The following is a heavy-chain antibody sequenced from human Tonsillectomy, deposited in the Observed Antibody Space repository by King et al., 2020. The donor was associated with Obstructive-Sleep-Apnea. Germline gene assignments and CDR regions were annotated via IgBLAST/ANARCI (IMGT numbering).Heavy chain of an antibody. CDR3: ARLLWFGELHWFDP. CDR2: IYYSGST. Sequence: VQLQESGPGLVKPSETLSLTCTVSGGSISSHYWSWIRQPPGKGLEWIGNIYYSGSTNNNPSPKSRVTISVDTSKSQISLKLSSVTAADTAVYYCARLLWFGELHWFDPWGQGTLVTVSS. J-gene: IGHJ5*02. V-gene: IGHV4-59*08. D-gene: IGHD3-10*01. CDR1: GGSISSHY.